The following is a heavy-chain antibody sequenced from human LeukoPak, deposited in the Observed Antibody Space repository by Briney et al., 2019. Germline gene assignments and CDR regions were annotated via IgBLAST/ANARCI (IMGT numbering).Heavy chain of an antibody. CDR2: ISGDGGRT. CDR3: ASSPRGVY. V-gene: IGHV3-43*02. D-gene: IGHD6-13*01. J-gene: IGHJ4*02. CDR1: GFTFDDYA. Sequence: GGSLRLSCVASGFTFDDYAMHWVRQPPGKGLEWVSLISGDGGRTYYADSVKGRFTVSRDNAKNSLYLQMNSLRVEDTAVYYCASSPRGVYWGQGTLVTVSS.